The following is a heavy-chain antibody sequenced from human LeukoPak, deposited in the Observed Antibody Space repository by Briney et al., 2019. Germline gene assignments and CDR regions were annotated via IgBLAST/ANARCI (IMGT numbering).Heavy chain of an antibody. CDR1: GGSISSGSYY. J-gene: IGHJ6*03. D-gene: IGHD5-12*01. CDR3: ARDGGATINYYYYYMDV. Sequence: SETLSLTCTVSGGSISSGSYYWSWIRQPAGKGLEWIGRIYSSGSTNYNPSLKSRVTISVDTSKNQFSLKLSSVTAADTAVYYCARDGGATINYYYYYMDVWGKGTTVTISS. V-gene: IGHV4-61*02. CDR2: IYSSGST.